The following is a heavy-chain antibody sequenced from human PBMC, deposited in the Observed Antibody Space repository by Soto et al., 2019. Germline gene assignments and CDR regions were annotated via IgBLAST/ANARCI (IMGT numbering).Heavy chain of an antibody. Sequence: GESLKISCKGSGYSFAGYWITWVRQKPGKGLEWMGRIDPSDSQTYHSPSFRGHVTISVTKSITTVFLQWSSLRASDTAMYYCARQIYDSDTGPNFQYYFDSWGQGTPVTVSS. V-gene: IGHV5-10-1*01. CDR3: ARQIYDSDTGPNFQYYFDS. CDR2: IDPSDSQT. D-gene: IGHD3-22*01. J-gene: IGHJ4*02. CDR1: GYSFAGYW.